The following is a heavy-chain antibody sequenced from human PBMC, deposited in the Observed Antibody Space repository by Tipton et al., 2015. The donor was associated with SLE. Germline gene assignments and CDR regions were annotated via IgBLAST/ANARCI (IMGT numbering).Heavy chain of an antibody. CDR1: GGSISSYY. CDR2: IYTSGST. CDR3: ARSPLIAVSGGFDY. Sequence: TLSLTCTVSGGSISSYYWSWIRQPAGKGLEWIGRIYTSGSTNYNPSLKSRVTISVDTSKSQFSLKLSSVTAADTAVYYCARSPLIAVSGGFDYWGQGTLVTVSS. D-gene: IGHD6-19*01. J-gene: IGHJ4*02. V-gene: IGHV4-4*07.